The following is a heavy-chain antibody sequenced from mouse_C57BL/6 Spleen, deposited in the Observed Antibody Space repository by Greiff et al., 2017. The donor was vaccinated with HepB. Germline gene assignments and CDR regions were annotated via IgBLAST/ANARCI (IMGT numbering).Heavy chain of an antibody. CDR3: ASSGAMDY. CDR2: IDPSDSYT. V-gene: IGHV1-50*01. J-gene: IGHJ4*01. CDR1: GYTFTSYW. Sequence: QVQLQQPGAELVMPGASVKLSCKASGYTFTSYWMQWVKQRPGQGLEWIGEIDPSDSYTNYNQKFKGKATLTVDTSSSTAYMQLSSLTSEDSAVYYCASSGAMDYWGQGTSVTVSS.